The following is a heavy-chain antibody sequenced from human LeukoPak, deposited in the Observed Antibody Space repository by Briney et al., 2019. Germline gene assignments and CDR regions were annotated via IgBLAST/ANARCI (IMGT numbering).Heavy chain of an antibody. Sequence: SQTLSLTCAISGDSVSGNSAAWNWIRQSPSRGLEWLGRTYYRSKWYNDYAVSVKGRMTITPDTSKNQISLQLYSVTPEDTAVYYCARDPTRQDHFGFWGQGTLVTVSS. CDR2: TYYRSKWYN. CDR3: ARDPTRQDHFGF. CDR1: GDSVSGNSAA. V-gene: IGHV6-1*01. J-gene: IGHJ4*02.